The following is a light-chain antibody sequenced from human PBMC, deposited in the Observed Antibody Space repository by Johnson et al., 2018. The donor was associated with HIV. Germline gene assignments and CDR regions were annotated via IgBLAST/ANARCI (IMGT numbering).Light chain of an antibody. V-gene: IGLV1-51*02. CDR3: GTWDSSLSASV. Sequence: HSVLTQPPSVSAAPGQKVTISCSGRSSNIGNNYVSWYQQLPGTAPKLLIYENNKRPSGIPDRFSGSKSGTSATLGITGLQTGDEADYYCGTWDSSLSASVFGTGTKVTVL. J-gene: IGLJ1*01. CDR2: ENN. CDR1: SSNIGNNY.